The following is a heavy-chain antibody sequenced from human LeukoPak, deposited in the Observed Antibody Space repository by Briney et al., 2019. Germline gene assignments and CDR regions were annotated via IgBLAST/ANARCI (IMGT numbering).Heavy chain of an antibody. J-gene: IGHJ4*02. D-gene: IGHD6-13*01. V-gene: IGHV3-48*01. Sequence: PGGSLRLSCAASGFTFSSYSMNWVRQAPGKGLEWVSYISSSSSTIYYADSVKGRFTISRDNAKNSLYLQMNSLRAEDTAVYYCARNEYSSSWYGEVYYFDYWGQGTLVTVSS. CDR1: GFTFSSYS. CDR3: ARNEYSSSWYGEVYYFDY. CDR2: ISSSSSTI.